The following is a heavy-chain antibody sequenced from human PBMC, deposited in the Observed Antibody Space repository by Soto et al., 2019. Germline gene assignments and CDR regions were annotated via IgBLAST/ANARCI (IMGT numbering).Heavy chain of an antibody. J-gene: IGHJ4*02. V-gene: IGHV3-23*01. CDR1: GFTFNNYA. Sequence: EVQLLESGGGLVQPGGSLRLSCAASGFTFNNYAMSWVRQAPGKGLEWVSAISGSGGSTYYADSVKGRFTISRDNSKNTLYLQMNSLRAEDTAVYYCANGGVGGGRFDYWGQGTLVTVSS. CDR2: ISGSGGST. CDR3: ANGGVGGGRFDY. D-gene: IGHD3-16*01.